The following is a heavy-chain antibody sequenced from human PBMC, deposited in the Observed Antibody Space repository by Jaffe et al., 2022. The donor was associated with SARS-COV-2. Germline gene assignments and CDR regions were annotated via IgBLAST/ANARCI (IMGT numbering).Heavy chain of an antibody. V-gene: IGHV3-48*03. D-gene: IGHD3-3*01. J-gene: IGHJ6*02. CDR2: ISSSGSTI. CDR3: ARDVAWSGYYSSYYYGMDV. CDR1: GFTFSSYE. Sequence: EVQLVESGGGLVQPGGSLRLSCAASGFTFSSYEMNWVRQAPGKGLEWVSYISSSGSTIYYADSVKGRFTISRDNAKNSLYLQMNSLRAEDTAVYYCARDVAWSGYYSSYYYGMDVWGQGTTVTVSS.